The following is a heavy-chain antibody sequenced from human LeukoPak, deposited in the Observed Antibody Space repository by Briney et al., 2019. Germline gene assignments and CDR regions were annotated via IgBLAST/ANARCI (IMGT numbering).Heavy chain of an antibody. J-gene: IGHJ4*02. V-gene: IGHV3-23*01. CDR3: AKQGFGC. CDR2: ISGSADNT. Sequence: GGSLRPSCKASGFTLSSYAMSWVRQAPGEGLEWVSTISGSADNTNYAEAVKGRFTISRDNSKNTMYLQMNSLRAEDTAVYYCAKQGFGCWGQGTLVTVSS. CDR1: GFTLSSYA.